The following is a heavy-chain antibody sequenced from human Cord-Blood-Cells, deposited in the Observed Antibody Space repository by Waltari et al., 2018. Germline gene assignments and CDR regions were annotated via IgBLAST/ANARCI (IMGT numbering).Heavy chain of an antibody. J-gene: IGHJ4*02. V-gene: IGHV4-39*01. D-gene: IGHD3-16*01. CDR3: ARLLLGAGDY. Sequence: QLQLQESGPGLVKPSETLSLTCTVSGGSISSSSYYWGWIRQPPGKGLEGIGSMYYSGGTDYNPSLKSRVTIAVDTSKNQFSLKLSSVTAADTAVYYCARLLLGAGDYWGQGTLVTVSS. CDR1: GGSISSSSYY. CDR2: MYYSGGT.